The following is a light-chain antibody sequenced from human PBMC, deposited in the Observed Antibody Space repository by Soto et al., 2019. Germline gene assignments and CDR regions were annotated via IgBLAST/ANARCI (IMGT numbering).Light chain of an antibody. J-gene: IGKJ3*01. CDR2: GAS. V-gene: IGKV3-15*01. CDR3: QQYNDWPPIT. CDR1: QSVSSD. Sequence: EVVMTQSPVTLSLSPGERATLSCRASQSVSSDLAWYQQKPGQAPRLLIYGASTRATDIPARFSGGGSGTEFTLTISNLQSEDFGIYYCQQYNDWPPITIGPGTRVDIK.